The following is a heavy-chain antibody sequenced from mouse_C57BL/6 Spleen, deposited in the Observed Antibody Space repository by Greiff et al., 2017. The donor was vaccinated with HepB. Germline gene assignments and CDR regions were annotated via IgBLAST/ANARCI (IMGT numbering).Heavy chain of an antibody. CDR1: GFTFSSYT. V-gene: IGHV5-9*01. CDR2: ISGGGGNT. CDR3: ARLDFDV. J-gene: IGHJ1*03. Sequence: DVMLVESGGGLVKPGGSLKLSCAASGFTFSSYTMSWVRQTPEKRLEWVATISGGGGNTYYPDSVKGRFTISRDNAKNTLYLQMSSLRSEDTALYYCARLDFDVWGTGTTVTVSS.